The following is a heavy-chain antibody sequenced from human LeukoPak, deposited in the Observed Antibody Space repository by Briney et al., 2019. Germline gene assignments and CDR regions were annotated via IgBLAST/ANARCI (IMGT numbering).Heavy chain of an antibody. J-gene: IGHJ6*02. CDR3: AKDSDPNSGYDFGFYYYYGMDA. CDR1: GFTFSSYA. Sequence: PGGSLRLSCAASGFTFSSYAMSWVRQAPGKGLEWVSAISGSGGSTYYADSVKGRFTISRDNSKNTLCLQMNSLRAEDTAVYYCAKDSDPNSGYDFGFYYYYGMDAWGQGTTVTVSS. CDR2: ISGSGGST. D-gene: IGHD5-12*01. V-gene: IGHV3-23*01.